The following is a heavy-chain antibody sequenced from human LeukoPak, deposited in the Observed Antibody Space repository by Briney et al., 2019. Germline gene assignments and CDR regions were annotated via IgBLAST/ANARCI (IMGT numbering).Heavy chain of an antibody. CDR2: FYDSGNT. CDR3: ARKNDFDI. CDR1: GGSISSSSYY. J-gene: IGHJ3*02. Sequence: TSETLSLTCTVSGGSISSSSYYWDWIRQAPGEGLEWIGNFYDSGNTRYNPSLKSRVTISGDTSKNQFSLKLTSVTAADTAVYYCARKNDFDIWGQGTLVTVSS. D-gene: IGHD2/OR15-2a*01. V-gene: IGHV4-39*01.